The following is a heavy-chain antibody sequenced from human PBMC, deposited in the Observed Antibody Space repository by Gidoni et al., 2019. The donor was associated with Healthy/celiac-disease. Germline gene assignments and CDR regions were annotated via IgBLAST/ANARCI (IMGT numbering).Heavy chain of an antibody. D-gene: IGHD4-17*01. CDR1: GGSISSSSYY. V-gene: IGHV4-39*01. J-gene: IGHJ4*02. CDR2: IYYSGST. CDR3: ARLPSLIGDYLFDY. Sequence: QLQLQESGPGLVKPSETLSLTCTVSGGSISSSSYYWGWIRQPPGKGLEWIGSIYYSGSTYYNPSLKSRVTISVDTSKNQFSLKLSSVTAADTAVYYCARLPSLIGDYLFDYWGQGTLVTVSS.